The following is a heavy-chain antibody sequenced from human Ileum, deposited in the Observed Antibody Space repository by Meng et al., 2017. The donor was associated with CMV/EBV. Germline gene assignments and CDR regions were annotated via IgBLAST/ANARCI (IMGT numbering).Heavy chain of an antibody. CDR1: GGSVSSSSFW. Sequence: SETLSLTCTVSGGSVSSSSFWCNWIRQTPGKGLEWIGYTHYTGDSKYNPSLKSRVTLSVDTSKNHFSLNLRSMTAADTAIYYCAKWGTLNAFDSWGQGTMVTVSS. CDR2: THYTGDS. J-gene: IGHJ3*02. V-gene: IGHV4-61*03. D-gene: IGHD3-16*01. CDR3: AKWGTLNAFDS.